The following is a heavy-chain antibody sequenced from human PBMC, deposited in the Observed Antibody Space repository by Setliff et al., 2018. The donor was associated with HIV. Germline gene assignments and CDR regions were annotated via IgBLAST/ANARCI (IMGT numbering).Heavy chain of an antibody. V-gene: IGHV4-4*07. CDR2: LYSSETS. CDR1: GGSVSGYY. Sequence: NPSETLSLTCTVSGGSVSGYYWSWIRQSAGKRLEWIGRLYSSETSSYNPSLKSRLSMSVDTFNNQFPLKLSSVTAADTAVYYCARDRPREDTYVRFDYWGQGVPVTVSS. D-gene: IGHD3-16*01. J-gene: IGHJ4*02. CDR3: ARDRPREDTYVRFDY.